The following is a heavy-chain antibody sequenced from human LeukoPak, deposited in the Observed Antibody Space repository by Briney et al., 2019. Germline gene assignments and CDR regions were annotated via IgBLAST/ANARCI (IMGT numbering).Heavy chain of an antibody. CDR3: ARDAGDGYNDPYYYYGMDV. J-gene: IGHJ6*02. D-gene: IGHD5-24*01. V-gene: IGHV3-66*01. CDR1: GFTVSSNY. Sequence: GGSLRLSCAAPGFTVSSNYMSWVRQAPGKGLEWVSVIYSGGSTYYADSVKGRFTISRDNSKNTLYLQMNSLRAEDTAVYYCARDAGDGYNDPYYYYGMDVWGQGTTVTVSS. CDR2: IYSGGST.